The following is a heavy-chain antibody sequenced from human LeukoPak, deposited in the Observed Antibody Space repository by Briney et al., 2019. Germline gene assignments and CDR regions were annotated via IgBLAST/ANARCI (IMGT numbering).Heavy chain of an antibody. CDR1: GFTFSSYS. V-gene: IGHV3-48*01. CDR3: ARMVGAPSYYYYYYMDV. D-gene: IGHD1-26*01. CDR2: ISSSSSTI. J-gene: IGHJ6*03. Sequence: PGGSLRLSCAASGFTFSSYSMNWVRQAPGKGLEWVSYISSSSSTIYYADSVKGRFTISRDNAKNSLYLQMNSLRAEDTAVYYCARMVGAPSYYYYYYMDVWGKGTTVTVSS.